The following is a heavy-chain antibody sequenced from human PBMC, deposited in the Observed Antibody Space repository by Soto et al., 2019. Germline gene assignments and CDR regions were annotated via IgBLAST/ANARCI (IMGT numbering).Heavy chain of an antibody. Sequence: EVQLVESGGGLVQPGESLRLSCAASGLTFRSYWMHWVRQAPGKGLVWVSRINTDGSVAMYVDSVKGRSTISRDNAQNALYLHMNSLRAEHTAVYYCVRGRQLGRLDSWGQGTLVTVSS. CDR1: GLTFRSYW. CDR3: VRGRQLGRLDS. V-gene: IGHV3-74*03. D-gene: IGHD6-13*01. J-gene: IGHJ4*02. CDR2: INTDGSVA.